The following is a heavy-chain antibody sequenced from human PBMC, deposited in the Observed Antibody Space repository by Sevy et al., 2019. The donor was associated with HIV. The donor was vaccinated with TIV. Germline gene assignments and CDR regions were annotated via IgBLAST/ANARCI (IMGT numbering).Heavy chain of an antibody. CDR1: GFTFNNYG. CDR3: ARDRKVLLVVYAIPFDVFDI. J-gene: IGHJ3*02. CDR2: IRHGGSDE. Sequence: GGSLRLSCAASGFTFNNYGMHWVRQAPGKGLEWVTFIRHGGSDEYYTDSVKGRFTISRDNSKNMVYLQMNSLRAEDTAVYYCARDRKVLLVVYAIPFDVFDIWGQGTMVTVSS. D-gene: IGHD2-8*02. V-gene: IGHV3-30*02.